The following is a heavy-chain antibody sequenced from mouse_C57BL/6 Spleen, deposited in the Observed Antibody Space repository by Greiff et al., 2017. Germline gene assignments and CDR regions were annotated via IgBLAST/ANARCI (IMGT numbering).Heavy chain of an antibody. CDR1: GFTFSSYG. CDR2: IRSGGSYT. D-gene: IGHD1-1*01. CDR3: ARQTTVVATDYFDY. Sequence: EVTLVESGGDLVKPGGSLKLSCAASGFTFSSYGMSLVRQTPDKRLGWVATIRSGGSYTYYPDSAKGRFTISRDNAKNTLYLQMSSLKSEDTAMYYCARQTTVVATDYFDYWGQGTTLTVSS. J-gene: IGHJ2*01. V-gene: IGHV5-6*02.